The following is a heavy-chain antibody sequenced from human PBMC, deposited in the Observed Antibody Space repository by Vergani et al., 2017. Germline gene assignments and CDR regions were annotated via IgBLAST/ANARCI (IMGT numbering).Heavy chain of an antibody. CDR1: GFTFTSSA. J-gene: IGHJ4*02. V-gene: IGHV1-58*02. Sequence: QMQLVQSGPEVKKPGTSVKVSCKASGFTFTSSAMQWVRQARGQRLEWIGWIVVGSGNTKYSQKFQDRVTITRDTSATTAYMELSSLRSEDTAVYYCATEKPRDYGLDYWGQGTLVTVSS. D-gene: IGHD4-17*01. CDR3: ATEKPRDYGLDY. CDR2: IVVGSGNT.